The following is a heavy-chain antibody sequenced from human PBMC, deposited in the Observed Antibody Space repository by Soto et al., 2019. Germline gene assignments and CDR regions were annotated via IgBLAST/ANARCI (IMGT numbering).Heavy chain of an antibody. D-gene: IGHD3-3*01. CDR1: GFSLSNDRMG. V-gene: IGHV2-26*01. Sequence: HVTVKESGPVLVKPTKPLTLTDTVSGFSLSNDRMGVSWYRQPPGKALACLAHIFSNDEKSYSTSLTSRLTISKESPKSQVVRTMTTMDPVDTATYYCVRILRYYDFWSGVPKNWLDHWVQGTLVTVSS. J-gene: IGHJ5*02. CDR2: IFSNDEK. CDR3: VRILRYYDFWSGVPKNWLDH.